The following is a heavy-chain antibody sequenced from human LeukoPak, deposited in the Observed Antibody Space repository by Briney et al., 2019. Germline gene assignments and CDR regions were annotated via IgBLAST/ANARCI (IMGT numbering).Heavy chain of an antibody. J-gene: IGHJ4*02. D-gene: IGHD1-1*01. CDR1: GGTFSSYA. CDR2: IIPIFGTA. Sequence: ASVKVSCKASGGTFSSYAISWVRQAPGQGLEWMGGIIPIFGTANYAQKFQGRVTITADESTSTAYMELSSLRSKDTAVYYCARGGILEATSYFDYWGQGTLVTVSS. V-gene: IGHV1-69*13. CDR3: ARGGILEATSYFDY.